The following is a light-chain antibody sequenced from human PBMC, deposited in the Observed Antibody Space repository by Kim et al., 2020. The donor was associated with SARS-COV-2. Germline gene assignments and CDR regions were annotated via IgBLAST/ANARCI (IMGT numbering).Light chain of an antibody. CDR2: GAS. CDR1: HSVSTN. J-gene: IGKJ2*01. V-gene: IGKV3-15*01. CDR3: HQYNNWFPFT. Sequence: VMTQSPVTLSLSPVERATLFCRASHSVSTNLAWYHQKPGQAPRLLIYGASTRATGIPARISGSGSGTDFTLTITSLQSEDFGIYYCHQYNNWFPFTFGQGTKLEI.